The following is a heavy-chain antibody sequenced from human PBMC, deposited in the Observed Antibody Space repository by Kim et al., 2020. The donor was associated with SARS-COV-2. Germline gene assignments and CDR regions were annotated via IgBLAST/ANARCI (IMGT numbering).Heavy chain of an antibody. CDR3: ARAIRVVGDV. CDR1: GFTVSRYC. CDR2: RNSEGSST. D-gene: IGHD3-22*01. V-gene: IGHV3-74*01. Sequence: VGSLRLSCAASGFTVSRYCMHGVRIDPGHGLVWISRRNSEGSSTSYADSVKGRFTISRDNAKNTLYLQMNSLRAEDTAVYYCARAIRVVGDVWGQGTTVTGSS. J-gene: IGHJ6*02.